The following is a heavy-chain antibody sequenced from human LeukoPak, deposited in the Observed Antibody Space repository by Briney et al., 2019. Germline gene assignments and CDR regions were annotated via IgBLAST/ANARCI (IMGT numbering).Heavy chain of an antibody. Sequence: ASVKVSCKASGGTFSSYAISWVLQAPGQGLEWMGGIIPIFGTANYAQKFQGRVTITADESTSTAYMELSSLRSEDTAVYYCARTYYDLEAVADYYYYMDVWGKGTTVTVSS. CDR3: ARTYYDLEAVADYYYYMDV. J-gene: IGHJ6*03. V-gene: IGHV1-69*13. CDR1: GGTFSSYA. CDR2: IIPIFGTA. D-gene: IGHD3-3*01.